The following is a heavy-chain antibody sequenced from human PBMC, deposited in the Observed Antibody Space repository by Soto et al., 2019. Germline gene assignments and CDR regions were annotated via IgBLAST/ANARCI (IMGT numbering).Heavy chain of an antibody. CDR3: ARGAEYRSSWYNWFDP. CDR1: GGSISSYY. Sequence: SATLPHTYTVSGGSISSYYWSWIRQPPGKGLEWIGYIYYSGSTNYNPSLKSRVTISVDTSKNQFSLKLSSVTAADTAVYYCARGAEYRSSWYNWFDPWGQGTLVTVS. CDR2: IYYSGST. V-gene: IGHV4-59*01. J-gene: IGHJ5*02. D-gene: IGHD6-13*01.